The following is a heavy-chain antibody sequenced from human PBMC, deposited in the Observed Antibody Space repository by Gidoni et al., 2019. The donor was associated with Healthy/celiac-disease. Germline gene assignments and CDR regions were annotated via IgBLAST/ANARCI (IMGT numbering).Heavy chain of an antibody. CDR2: IYSGGST. CDR3: AGGYYFDY. V-gene: IGHV3-53*01. D-gene: IGHD5-12*01. Sequence: CVAVIYSGGSTYYADSVKGRFTISRDNSKNTLYLQMNSLRAEDTAVYYCAGGYYFDYWGQGTLVTVSS. J-gene: IGHJ4*02.